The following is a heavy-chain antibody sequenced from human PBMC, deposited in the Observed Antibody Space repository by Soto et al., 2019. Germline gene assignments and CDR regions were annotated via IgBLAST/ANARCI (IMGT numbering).Heavy chain of an antibody. J-gene: IGHJ4*02. D-gene: IGHD2-2*01. CDR1: GGSISSGGYY. Sequence: QVQLQASGPGLVKPSQTLSLTCTVSGGSISSGGYYWSWIRQHPGKGLEWIGYIYYSGSTYYNPSLMSRVTISVDTSKNQFSLKLSAVTAADTAVYYCARSSTSATYFDYWGQGTLVTVSA. CDR3: ARSSTSATYFDY. CDR2: IYYSGST. V-gene: IGHV4-31*03.